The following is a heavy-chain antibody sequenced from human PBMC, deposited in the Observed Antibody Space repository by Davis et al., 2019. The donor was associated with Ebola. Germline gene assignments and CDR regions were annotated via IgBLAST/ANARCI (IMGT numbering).Heavy chain of an antibody. Sequence: SETLSLTCTVSGGSISSYYWGWIHQPPGKGLEWIGSIYYSGSTYYNPSLKSRVTISVDTSKNQFSLKLSSVTAADTAVYYCARQGGDYYGQNRFDPWGQGTLVTVSS. CDR2: IYYSGST. J-gene: IGHJ5*02. D-gene: IGHD3-10*01. CDR1: GGSISSYY. V-gene: IGHV4-39*01. CDR3: ARQGGDYYGQNRFDP.